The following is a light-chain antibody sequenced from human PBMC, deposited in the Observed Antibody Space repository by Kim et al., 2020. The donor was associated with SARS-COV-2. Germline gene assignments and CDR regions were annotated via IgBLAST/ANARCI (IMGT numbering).Light chain of an antibody. CDR2: QDS. J-gene: IGLJ2*01. CDR1: KLGDKY. V-gene: IGLV3-1*01. CDR3: QAWDSSTVV. Sequence: VSPGQTASITCSGDKLGDKYACWYRQRPGQSPVLVIYQDSKRPSGIPERFSGSNSGNTATLTISGTQAMDEADYYCQAWDSSTVVFGGGTQLTVL.